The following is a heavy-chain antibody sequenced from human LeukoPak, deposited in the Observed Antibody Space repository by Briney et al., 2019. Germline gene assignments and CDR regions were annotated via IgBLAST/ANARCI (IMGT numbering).Heavy chain of an antibody. CDR3: AKAPPYGGSYFDY. Sequence: PGGSLRLSCAASGFTVSSNYMSWVRQAPGKGLEWVSVIYSGGSTYYADSVKGRFTISRDNSKNTLYLQMNSLRAEDTAVYYCAKAPPYGGSYFDYWGQGTLVTVSS. D-gene: IGHD4-23*01. CDR2: IYSGGST. J-gene: IGHJ4*02. V-gene: IGHV3-53*01. CDR1: GFTVSSNY.